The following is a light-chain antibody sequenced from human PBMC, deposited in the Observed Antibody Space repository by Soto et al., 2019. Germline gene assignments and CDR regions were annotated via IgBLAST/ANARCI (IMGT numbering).Light chain of an antibody. CDR3: QKYDDAPLT. V-gene: IGKV1-27*01. CDR2: AAS. J-gene: IGKJ4*01. Sequence: DIQMTQSPSSLSASVGDRVTITCRAGQDITIYLAWYQQKPGKVPKLLISAASTLQSGVPSRFSGSGSGTYFTLTISSLQPEDVATYYCQKYDDAPLTFGGGTKVEIK. CDR1: QDITIY.